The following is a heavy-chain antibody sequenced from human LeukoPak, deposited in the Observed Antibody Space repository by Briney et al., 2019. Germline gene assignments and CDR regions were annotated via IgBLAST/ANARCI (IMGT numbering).Heavy chain of an antibody. CDR3: ARTRTSSKSSDY. D-gene: IGHD2-15*01. V-gene: IGHV4-59*01. CDR1: GGSISSYY. J-gene: IGHJ4*02. Sequence: SGTLSLTCTVSGGSISSYYWSWIRLPPGKGLEWLGYIYDSGSTNYNPSLKSRVSISLDTSKSQFSLKLSSVTAADTAVYFCARTRTSSKSSDYWGLGTRVTVSS. CDR2: IYDSGST.